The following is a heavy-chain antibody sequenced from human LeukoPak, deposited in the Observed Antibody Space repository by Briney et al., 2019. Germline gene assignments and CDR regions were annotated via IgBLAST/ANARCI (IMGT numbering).Heavy chain of an antibody. CDR1: GFNLATSG. CDR2: ISPDGIIQ. Sequence: GGSLRLSCAASGFNLATSGIHWVRQAPGQGLEWVALISPDGIIQYFADSVRGRFTISRDNSKNTVYLQIHSLSADDAAVYYCARRKRGYSGYNYMDVWGKGTTVIVSS. V-gene: IGHV3-30*03. J-gene: IGHJ6*03. CDR3: ARRKRGYSGYNYMDV. D-gene: IGHD5-12*01.